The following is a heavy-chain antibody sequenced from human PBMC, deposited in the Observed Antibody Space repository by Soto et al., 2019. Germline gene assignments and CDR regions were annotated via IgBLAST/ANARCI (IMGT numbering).Heavy chain of an antibody. CDR2: IDYSGST. CDR1: GFSISSYY. D-gene: IGHD6-6*01. V-gene: IGHV4-59*01. CDR3: ATMVYSSSPGYGMDV. J-gene: IGHJ6*02. Sequence: SETLSLTCPFSGFSISSYYWILLRPPPGKGLEWIGYIDYSGSTNYNPSLKSRVTISVDTSKNQFSLKLSSVTAADTAVYYCATMVYSSSPGYGMDVWGQGTTVTVSS.